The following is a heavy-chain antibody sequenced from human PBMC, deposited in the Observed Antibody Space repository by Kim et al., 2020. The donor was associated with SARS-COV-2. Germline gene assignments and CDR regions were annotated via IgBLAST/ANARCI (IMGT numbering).Heavy chain of an antibody. Sequence: SGPTLVKPTQTLTLTCTFSGFSLSATKVGVGWFRQPPGKALEWLALIYWDENKWYSPSLKSRLNITKDTSKYQVVLTMTNMQPVDTATYYCAHGRGWLSDYWGQGTVVTVSS. J-gene: IGHJ4*02. V-gene: IGHV2-5*02. D-gene: IGHD2-15*01. CDR3: AHGRGWLSDY. CDR1: GFSLSATKVG. CDR2: IYWDENK.